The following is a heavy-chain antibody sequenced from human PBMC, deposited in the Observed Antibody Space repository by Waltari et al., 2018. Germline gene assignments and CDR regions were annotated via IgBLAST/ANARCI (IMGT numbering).Heavy chain of an antibody. CDR3: TRLRTTDDY. V-gene: IGHV3-73*01. J-gene: IGHJ4*02. D-gene: IGHD4-4*01. Sequence: EVQLVESGGGLVQPGGSLKLSCAASGFTFSGSAMHWVRQASGKGLDWVGRIRSKANSYATAYAASVKGRFTISRDDSKNTAYLQMNSLKTEDTAVYYCTRLRTTDDYWGQGTLVTVSS. CDR1: GFTFSGSA. CDR2: IRSKANSYAT.